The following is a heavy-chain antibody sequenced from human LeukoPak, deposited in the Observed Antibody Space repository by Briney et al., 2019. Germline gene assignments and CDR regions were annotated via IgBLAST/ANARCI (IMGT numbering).Heavy chain of an antibody. CDR2: ISHSGST. V-gene: IGHV4-34*01. CDR1: GGSFSGYY. D-gene: IGHD5-18*01. Sequence: KPSETLSLTCAVYGGSFSGYYWSWIRQPPGKGLEWIGEISHSGSTNYNPSLKSRVTISVDTSKNQFSLKLSSVTAADTAVYYCARVGLLAFDIWGQGTMVTVSS. J-gene: IGHJ3*02. CDR3: ARVGLLAFDI.